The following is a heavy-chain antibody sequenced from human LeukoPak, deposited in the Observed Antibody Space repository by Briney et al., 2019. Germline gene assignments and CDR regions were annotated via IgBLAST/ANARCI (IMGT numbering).Heavy chain of an antibody. CDR3: ARDRHSGSYRDFDC. J-gene: IGHJ4*02. Sequence: GGSLRLSFAAFGFTFSRNWMHWVRQAPGKGLVWVSRTSTDGSDTRYADSVRGRFTVSRDNAKNTLYLQMNSLRDDDTAVYYCARDRHSGSYRDFDCWGQGTLVTVSS. D-gene: IGHD1-26*01. V-gene: IGHV3-74*01. CDR2: TSTDGSDT. CDR1: GFTFSRNW.